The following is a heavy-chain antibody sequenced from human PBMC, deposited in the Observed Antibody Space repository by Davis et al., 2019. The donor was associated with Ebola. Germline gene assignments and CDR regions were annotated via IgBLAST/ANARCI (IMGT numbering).Heavy chain of an antibody. J-gene: IGHJ4*02. CDR3: ARESGGGIDY. Sequence: GGSLRLSCAVSGFTFSNYNMNWVRQTPRKGLEWVGFIRNKAYGGTTEYAASVKGRFTISRDDSGNIAYLQMNSLKIEDTAVYYSARESGGGIDYWGQGTLVTVSS. D-gene: IGHD1-26*01. V-gene: IGHV3-49*04. CDR2: IRNKAYGGTT. CDR1: GFTFSNYN.